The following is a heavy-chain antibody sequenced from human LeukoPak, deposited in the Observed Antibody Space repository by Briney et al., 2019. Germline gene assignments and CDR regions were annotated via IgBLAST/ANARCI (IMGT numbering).Heavy chain of an antibody. D-gene: IGHD5-18*01. Sequence: SETLSLTCTVSGGSISTSSYYWGWIRQPPGKGLERIGNIYYSGSTYYNPSLKSRVTISVDTSKNQFSLNLSSVTAADTAVYYCARTRNTVIVIWAQGTLVTVSS. CDR1: GGSISTSSYY. CDR3: ARTRNTVIVI. J-gene: IGHJ4*02. V-gene: IGHV4-39*01. CDR2: IYYSGST.